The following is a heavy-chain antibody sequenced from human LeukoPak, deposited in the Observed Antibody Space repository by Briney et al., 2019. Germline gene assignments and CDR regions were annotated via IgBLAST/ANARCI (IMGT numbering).Heavy chain of an antibody. D-gene: IGHD6-6*01. Sequence: GESLKISCQGSGHSFTSYWIGWVRQMPGKGLEWMGIIYPGDSDTRYSPSFQGQVTISADKSISTAYLQWSSLKASGTAMYYCARLLSIDFNWFDPWGQGTLVTVSS. J-gene: IGHJ5*02. CDR2: IYPGDSDT. CDR3: ARLLSIDFNWFDP. CDR1: GHSFTSYW. V-gene: IGHV5-51*01.